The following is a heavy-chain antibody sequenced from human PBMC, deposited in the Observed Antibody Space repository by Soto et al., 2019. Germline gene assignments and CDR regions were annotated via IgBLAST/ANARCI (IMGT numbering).Heavy chain of an antibody. CDR2: IIPIFGTA. CDR1: VGTFSSYA. D-gene: IGHD3-10*01. V-gene: IGHV1-69*05. Sequence: EAPVKVSCKASVGTFSSYAISWLRQAPGQGLELMGGIIPIFGTANYAQKFQGRVTITRDTSASTAYMELSSLRSEDTAVYYCARDARPKKLLWFGSHYGMDVWGQGTTVTVSS. CDR3: ARDARPKKLLWFGSHYGMDV. J-gene: IGHJ6*02.